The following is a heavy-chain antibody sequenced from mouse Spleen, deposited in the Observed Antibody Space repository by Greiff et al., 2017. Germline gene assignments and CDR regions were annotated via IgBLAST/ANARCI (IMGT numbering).Heavy chain of an antibody. CDR3: ARGGPHYFDY. Sequence: VQLQQPGAELVMPGASVKLSCKASGYTFTSYWMHWVKQRPGQGLEWIGEIDPSDSYTNYNQKFKGKATLTVDKSSSTAYMQLSSLTSEDSAVYYCARGGPHYFDYWGQGTTLTVSS. J-gene: IGHJ2*01. CDR1: GYTFTSYW. CDR2: IDPSDSYT. D-gene: IGHD3-3*01. V-gene: IGHV1-69*01.